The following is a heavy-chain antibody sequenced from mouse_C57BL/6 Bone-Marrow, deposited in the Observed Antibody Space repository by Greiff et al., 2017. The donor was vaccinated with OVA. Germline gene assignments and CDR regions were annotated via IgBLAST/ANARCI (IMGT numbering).Heavy chain of an antibody. CDR1: GYTFTSYW. J-gene: IGHJ2*01. CDR3: ARALYYDYLDY. CDR2: IDPSDGYT. D-gene: IGHD2-4*01. V-gene: IGHV1-50*01. Sequence: QVQLQQPGAELVKPGASVKLSCKASGYTFTSYWMQWVKQRPGQGLEWIGEIDPSDGYTNYNQKFKGKATLTVDTSSSTAYMQLSSLTSEDSAVYYWARALYYDYLDYWGQGTTLTVSS.